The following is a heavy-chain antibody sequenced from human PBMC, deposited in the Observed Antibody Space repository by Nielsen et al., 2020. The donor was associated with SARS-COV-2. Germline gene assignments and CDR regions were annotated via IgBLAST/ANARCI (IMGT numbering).Heavy chain of an antibody. J-gene: IGHJ4*02. V-gene: IGHV3-7*03. Sequence: GGSLRLSCAASGFTLSSYWMSWVRQAPGKGLEWVANIKQDGSEKYYVDSVKGRFTISRDNAKNSLYLQMNSLRAEDTAVYYCARYDFWSGPDYWGQGTLVTVSS. CDR2: IKQDGSEK. D-gene: IGHD3-3*01. CDR3: ARYDFWSGPDY. CDR1: GFTLSSYW.